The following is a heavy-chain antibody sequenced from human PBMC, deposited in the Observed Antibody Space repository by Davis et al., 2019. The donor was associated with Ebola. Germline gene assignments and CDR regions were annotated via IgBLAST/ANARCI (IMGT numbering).Heavy chain of an antibody. Sequence: PGGSLRLSCATSGLTIGDYAMHWFPQAPGKGLEWVSGITLNSGTTAYADSVKGRFTISRDNAKDSLYLQMNSLRTEDTAFYYCAKDFYGSGSYIDAWGQGTLVAVSS. CDR2: ITLNSGTT. CDR3: AKDFYGSGSYIDA. V-gene: IGHV3-9*01. D-gene: IGHD3-10*01. CDR1: GLTIGDYA. J-gene: IGHJ5*02.